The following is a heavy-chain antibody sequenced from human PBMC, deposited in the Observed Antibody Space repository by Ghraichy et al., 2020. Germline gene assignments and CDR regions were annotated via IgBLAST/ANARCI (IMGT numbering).Heavy chain of an antibody. CDR2: ISSSSSYI. V-gene: IGHV3-21*01. Sequence: GESLNISCAASEFTFSSYRMNWVRQAPGKGLEWVSFISSSSSYIYYADSVKGRFTISRDNAKNSLYLQMNSLRVEDTAVYYCARDPGYCSGGRCYGDAFDIWGQGTMVTVSS. D-gene: IGHD2-15*01. J-gene: IGHJ3*02. CDR3: ARDPGYCSGGRCYGDAFDI. CDR1: EFTFSSYR.